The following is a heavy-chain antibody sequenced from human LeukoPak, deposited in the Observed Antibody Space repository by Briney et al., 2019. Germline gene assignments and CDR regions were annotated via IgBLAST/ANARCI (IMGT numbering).Heavy chain of an antibody. V-gene: IGHV3-21*01. D-gene: IGHD5-12*01. CDR2: ISPDSNYK. Sequence: TAGGSLRLSCAASGFTFSTYSMNWLRLAPGKGLEWVSSISPDSNYKYYVDSVKDRFTISRDNAKSSLYLQMNSLRAEDTAVYYCVRGGYRGFDYEYWGQGTLVTVSS. CDR3: VRGGYRGFDYEY. J-gene: IGHJ4*02. CDR1: GFTFSTYS.